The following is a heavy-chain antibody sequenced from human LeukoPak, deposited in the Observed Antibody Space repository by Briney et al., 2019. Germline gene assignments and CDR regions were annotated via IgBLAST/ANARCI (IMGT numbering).Heavy chain of an antibody. V-gene: IGHV3-23*01. CDR1: GFTFSSYA. CDR3: ARWSIGGSYYYDSSGYRYFDY. CDR2: ISDSGGST. J-gene: IGHJ4*02. D-gene: IGHD3-22*01. Sequence: GGSLRLSCAASGFTFSSYAMSWVRQAPGKGLEWVSAISDSGGSTYYADSVKGRFTISRDNSKNTLYLQMNSLRAEDTAVYYCARWSIGGSYYYDSSGYRYFDYWGQGTLVTVSS.